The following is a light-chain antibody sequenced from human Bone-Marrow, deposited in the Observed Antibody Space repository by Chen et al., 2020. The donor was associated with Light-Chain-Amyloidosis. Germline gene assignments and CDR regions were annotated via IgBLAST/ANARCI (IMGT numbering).Light chain of an antibody. CDR3: MQALQTPLT. Sequence: DIVMTQSPLSLPVTPGEPASISCRSSQSLLHSNGYNYLDWYLQKPGQSPQLLIYLGSNRASGVPDRVSGSGSGTEFTLKISRVEAEDVGVYYCMQALQTPLTFGGGTKVEI. CDR1: QSLLHSNGYNY. J-gene: IGKJ4*01. V-gene: IGKV2-28*01. CDR2: LGS.